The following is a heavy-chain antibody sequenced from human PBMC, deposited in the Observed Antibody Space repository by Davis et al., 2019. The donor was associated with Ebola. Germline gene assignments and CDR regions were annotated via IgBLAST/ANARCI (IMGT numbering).Heavy chain of an antibody. CDR3: ARAGMVQGVITKWDGY. D-gene: IGHD3-10*01. CDR1: GFTFSSYW. CDR2: IKQDGSEK. V-gene: IGHV3-7*01. J-gene: IGHJ4*02. Sequence: PGGSLRLSCAASGFTFSSYWMSWVRQAPGKGLEWVANIKQDGSEKYYVDSVKGRFTISRDNAKNSLYLQMNSLRDEDTAVYYCARAGMVQGVITKWDGYWGQGTLVTVSS.